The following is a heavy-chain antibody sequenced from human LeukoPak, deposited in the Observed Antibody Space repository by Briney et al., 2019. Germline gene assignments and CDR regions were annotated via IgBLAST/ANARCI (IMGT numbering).Heavy chain of an antibody. V-gene: IGHV3-23*01. CDR2: ISDSGGST. D-gene: IGHD3-3*01. J-gene: IGHJ6*03. CDR1: GITLSNYG. Sequence: PGGSLRLSCAVSGITLSNYGMSWVRQAPGKGLEWVAGISDSGGSTNYADSVKGRFTISRDNPKNTLYLQMNSLRAEDTAIYYCAMLEGWEIYNYYVGVCGKGTTVAVS. CDR3: AMLEGWEIYNYYVGV.